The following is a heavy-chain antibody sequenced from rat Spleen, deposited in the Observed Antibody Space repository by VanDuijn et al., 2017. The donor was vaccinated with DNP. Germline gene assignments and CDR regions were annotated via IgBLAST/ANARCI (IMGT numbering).Heavy chain of an antibody. V-gene: IGHV5-25*01. CDR3: TTLDSSYIPNS. CDR2: ISTGGFNT. J-gene: IGHJ2*01. D-gene: IGHD1-2*01. CDR1: GVTFNNYY. Sequence: EVQLVESGGGLVQPGRSMKLSCAASGVTFNNYYMAWVRQAPTKGLEWVASISTGGFNTFYRDSVKGRFTISRDNAESTLYLHMDSLRSEDTATYYCTTLDSSYIPNSWGQGVMVTVSS.